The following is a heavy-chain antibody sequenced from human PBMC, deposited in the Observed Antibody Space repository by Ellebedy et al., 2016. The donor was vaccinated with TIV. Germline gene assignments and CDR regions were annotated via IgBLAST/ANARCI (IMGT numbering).Heavy chain of an antibody. J-gene: IGHJ4*02. CDR3: ARVGVVDTFNYDY. D-gene: IGHD3-22*01. CDR1: GGSISSYY. Sequence: SETLSLTCTVSGGSISSYYWSWIRQPPGKGLEWIGYIYYSGSTYYNPSLKSRVTISVDTSKNQFSLKLSSVTAADTAVYYCARVGVVDTFNYDYWGQGTLVTVSS. CDR2: IYYSGST. V-gene: IGHV4-59*12.